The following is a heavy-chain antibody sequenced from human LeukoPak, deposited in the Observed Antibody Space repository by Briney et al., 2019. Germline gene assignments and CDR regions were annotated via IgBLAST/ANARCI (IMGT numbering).Heavy chain of an antibody. Sequence: SETLSLTCTVSGGSISSGSYYWSWIRQPAGKGLEWIGRIYTSGSTNYNPSLKSRVTISVDTSKNQFSLKLSSVTAADTAVYYCARMRDGYILGGQGTMVTVSS. CDR1: GGSISSGSYY. J-gene: IGHJ4*02. V-gene: IGHV4-61*02. D-gene: IGHD5-24*01. CDR3: ARMRDGYIL. CDR2: IYTSGST.